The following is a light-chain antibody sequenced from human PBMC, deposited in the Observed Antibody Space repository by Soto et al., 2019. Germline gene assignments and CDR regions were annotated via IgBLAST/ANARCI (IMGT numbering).Light chain of an antibody. V-gene: IGKV3-20*01. CDR1: QSVSSSY. Sequence: EIVLTQSPGTLSLSPGERATLSCRASQSVSSSYLAWYQQKPGQAPRLLIYNASSRATGIPDRFSGSGSGTDFSLIIGRLEPEDFAVYICQQYGASPWTFGQGTKVDIK. CDR3: QQYGASPWT. J-gene: IGKJ1*01. CDR2: NAS.